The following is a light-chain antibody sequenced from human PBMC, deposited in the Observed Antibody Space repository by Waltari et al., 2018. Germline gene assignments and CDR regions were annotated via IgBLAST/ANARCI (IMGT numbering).Light chain of an antibody. CDR2: EVS. CDR3: SSYAGSNNFVV. V-gene: IGLV2-8*01. CDR1: SRDVGGYNY. J-gene: IGLJ2*01. Sequence: QSALTQPPSASGSPGQSVTISCTGPSRDVGGYNYVSWYQQHPGKAPKLMIYEVSKRHSGVPDRFSGSKSGNTASLTVSGLQAEDEADYYCSSYAGSNNFVVFGGGTKLTVL.